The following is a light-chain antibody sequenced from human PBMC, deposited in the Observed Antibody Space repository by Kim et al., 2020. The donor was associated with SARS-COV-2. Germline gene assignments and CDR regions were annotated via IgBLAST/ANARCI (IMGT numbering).Light chain of an antibody. Sequence: GQSMTMSCTGTSSDVGGYAYVSWYQQHPGKAPKVMIYDVTKRPSGVSNRFSGSKSGNTASLTISGLQAEDEADYYCSSYTSSSTLVFGGGTKLTVL. J-gene: IGLJ2*01. CDR1: SSDVGGYAY. CDR2: DVT. CDR3: SSYTSSSTLV. V-gene: IGLV2-14*03.